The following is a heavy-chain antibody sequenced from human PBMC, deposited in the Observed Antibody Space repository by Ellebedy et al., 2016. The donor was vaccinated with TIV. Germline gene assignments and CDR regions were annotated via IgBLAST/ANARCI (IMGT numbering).Heavy chain of an antibody. J-gene: IGHJ4*02. V-gene: IGHV3-21*01. CDR3: ATSRARVY. CDR2: ISSSGSYL. CDR1: GFTFNSYA. Sequence: GESLKISCAASGFTFNSYAMHWVRQPPGKGLEWVSSISSSGSYLYYADSVKGRFTISRDNAKNSLYLQMNSLRVDDTAVYYCATSRARVYWGQGTLVTVSS.